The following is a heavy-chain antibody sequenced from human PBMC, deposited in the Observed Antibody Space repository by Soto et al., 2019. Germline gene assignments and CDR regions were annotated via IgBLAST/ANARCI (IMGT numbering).Heavy chain of an antibody. Sequence: QVQLVQSGAEVKKPGASVKVSCKASGYTFTSYGISWVRQAPGQGLEWMGWIIAYNGNTHYAQKLQGRVTMTTDTSTRTAYMELRSLSSDDTAVYYCARDIGDYSSGYDYARRYWGQGTLVTVSS. V-gene: IGHV1-18*01. CDR1: GYTFTSYG. CDR3: ARDIGDYSSGYDYARRY. J-gene: IGHJ4*02. CDR2: IIAYNGNT. D-gene: IGHD5-12*01.